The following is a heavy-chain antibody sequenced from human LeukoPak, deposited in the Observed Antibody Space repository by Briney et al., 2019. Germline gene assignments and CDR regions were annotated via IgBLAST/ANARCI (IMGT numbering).Heavy chain of an antibody. CDR2: ISYDGSNK. Sequence: PGGSLRLSCAASGFTLSSYDMHWVRQAPGKGLEWVAVISYDGSNKYYADSVKGRFTISRDNSKNTLYLQMNSLRAEDTAMYYCAKDFLRRWNYGGAVGYWGQGTLVTVSS. D-gene: IGHD1-7*01. J-gene: IGHJ4*02. CDR1: GFTLSSYD. CDR3: AKDFLRRWNYGGAVGY. V-gene: IGHV3-30*18.